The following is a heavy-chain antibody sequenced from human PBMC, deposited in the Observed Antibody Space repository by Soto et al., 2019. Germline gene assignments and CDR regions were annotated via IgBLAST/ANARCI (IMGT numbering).Heavy chain of an antibody. V-gene: IGHV3-30*18. CDR3: AKDHLTTTVTTVGY. CDR2: ISYHGSDK. CDR1: ELTFSNYG. D-gene: IGHD4-17*01. Sequence: QVQLVESGGGVVQPGRSLRLSCAASELTFSNYGMHWVRQAPGKGLEWVAVISYHGSDKYYADSVKGRFTISRDNSKNTLYLQMDSLRAEDTAVYYCAKDHLTTTVTTVGYWGQGTLVTVSS. J-gene: IGHJ4*02.